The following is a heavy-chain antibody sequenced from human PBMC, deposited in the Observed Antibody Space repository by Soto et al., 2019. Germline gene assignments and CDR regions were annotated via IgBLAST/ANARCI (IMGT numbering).Heavy chain of an antibody. J-gene: IGHJ5*02. CDR2: IYYSGST. V-gene: IGHV4-31*03. CDR1: GGSISSGGYY. CDR3: ARAKRIAAAGSNWFDP. D-gene: IGHD6-13*01. Sequence: SETLSLTCTVSGGSISSGGYYWSWIRQHPGKGLEWIGYIYYSGSTYYNPSLKSRVTISVDTSKNQFSLKLSSVTAADTAVHYCARAKRIAAAGSNWFDPWGQGTLVTVSS.